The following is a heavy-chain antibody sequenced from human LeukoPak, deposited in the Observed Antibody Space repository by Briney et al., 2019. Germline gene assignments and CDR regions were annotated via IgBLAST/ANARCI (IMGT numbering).Heavy chain of an antibody. CDR2: FSGSGGST. CDR1: GFTFSTYA. V-gene: IGHV3-23*01. J-gene: IGHJ4*02. Sequence: GGSLRLSCAASGFTFSTYAMSWVRQAPGEGLEWVSSFSGSGGSTYYADSVKGRFTISRDNSKNTLYLQMNSLRAEDTAVYYCAKDLGMQVWFPLWGQGTLVTVSS. D-gene: IGHD5-18*01. CDR3: AKDLGMQVWFPL.